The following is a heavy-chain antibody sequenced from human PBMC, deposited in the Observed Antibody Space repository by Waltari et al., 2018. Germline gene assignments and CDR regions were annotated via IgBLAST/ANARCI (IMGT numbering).Heavy chain of an antibody. CDR2: IYYSGST. J-gene: IGHJ5*02. CDR1: GCSIRSSSYH. V-gene: IGHV4-39*01. Sequence: QLQLKESGPGLVKPSETLSLTCTVSGCSIRSSSYHRGRNRQPPGKGLEWIGSIYYSGSTYYNPSLKSRVTISVDTSKNQFSLKLSSVTAADTAVYYCARHKRFLEWLLGVNWFDPWGQGTLVTVSS. D-gene: IGHD3-3*01. CDR3: ARHKRFLEWLLGVNWFDP.